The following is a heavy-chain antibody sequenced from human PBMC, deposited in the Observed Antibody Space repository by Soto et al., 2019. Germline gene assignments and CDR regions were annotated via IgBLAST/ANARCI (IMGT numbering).Heavy chain of an antibody. V-gene: IGHV4-61*08. CDR3: ARVSFWVTPEGGGNYFYY. CDR2: IYYSGST. D-gene: IGHD3-3*01. CDR1: GGSISSGGYY. Sequence: SETLSLTCTVSGGSISSGGYYWSWIRQHPGKGLEWIGYIYYSGSTNYNPSLKSRVTISVDTSKNQFSLKLSSVTAADTAVYYCARVSFWVTPEGGGNYFYYWGQGTLVTVSS. J-gene: IGHJ4*02.